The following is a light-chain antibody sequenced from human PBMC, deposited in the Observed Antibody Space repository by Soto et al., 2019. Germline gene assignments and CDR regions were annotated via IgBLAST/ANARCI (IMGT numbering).Light chain of an antibody. CDR3: AAWDDSLNYV. V-gene: IGLV1-44*01. CDR1: SSNIGSNT. Sequence: QSVLTQPPSASGTPGQRVTISCSGSSSNIGSNTVNWYQQLPGTAPKLLIYSNNQRPSGVPDRFSGSKSGTSASLAISGLPSEDEADYYCAAWDDSLNYVFGTGTKVTVL. CDR2: SNN. J-gene: IGLJ1*01.